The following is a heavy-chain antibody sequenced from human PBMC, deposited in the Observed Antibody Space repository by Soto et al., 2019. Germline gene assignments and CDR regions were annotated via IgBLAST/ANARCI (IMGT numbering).Heavy chain of an antibody. J-gene: IGHJ4*02. CDR1: GFTFSNAW. V-gene: IGHV3-15*01. D-gene: IGHD3-10*01. Sequence: EVQLVESGGGLVKPGGSLRLSCAASGFTFSNAWMSWVLPAPGKGLEWVGRIKSKTDGCTTDYAAPVKGRFTISRDDSKNTLHLQIKSLKTEDTAVYYCTTTDGSGCWGQGTLVTVCS. CDR2: IKSKTDGCTT. CDR3: TTTDGSGC.